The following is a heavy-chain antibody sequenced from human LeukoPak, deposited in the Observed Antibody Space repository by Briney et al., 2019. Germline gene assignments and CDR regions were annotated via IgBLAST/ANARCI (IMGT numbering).Heavy chain of an antibody. J-gene: IGHJ6*02. D-gene: IGHD3-10*01. CDR2: ISYSGST. CDR3: ARDSQGITMVRGALSCGMDV. V-gene: IGHV4-30-4*01. Sequence: SETLSLTCTVSGGSISSSDYYWGWIRQPPGKGLEWIGYISYSGSTYYNPSLKSRVSISVDTSKNQFSLKLSPVTAADMAVYYCARDSQGITMVRGALSCGMDVWGQGTTVSVSS. CDR1: GGSISSSDYY.